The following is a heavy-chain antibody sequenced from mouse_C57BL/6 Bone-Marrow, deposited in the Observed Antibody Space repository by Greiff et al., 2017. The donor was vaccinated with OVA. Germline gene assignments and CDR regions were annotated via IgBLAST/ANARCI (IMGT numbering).Heavy chain of an antibody. V-gene: IGHV1-81*01. Sequence: QVQLQQSGAELARPGASVKLSCKASGYTFTSYGISWVKQRTGQGLEWIGEIYPRSGNTYYNEKFKGKATLTADKSSSTAYMELRSLTSEDAAVYFCARWTHGYFDVWGTGTTVTVSS. J-gene: IGHJ1*03. CDR3: ARWTHGYFDV. CDR2: IYPRSGNT. CDR1: GYTFTSYG.